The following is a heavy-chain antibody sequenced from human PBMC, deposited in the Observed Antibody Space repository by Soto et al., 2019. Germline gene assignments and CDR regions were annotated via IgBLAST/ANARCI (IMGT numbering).Heavy chain of an antibody. D-gene: IGHD1-1*01. CDR1: GFTFSTYC. CDR3: VRGTTAWRGMDY. CDR2: TCRYGREL. J-gene: IGHJ4*02. Sequence: XVSLRLSCAASGFTFSTYCMHWVRHTPGTGLVWVSRTCRYGRELYYADSVKGRFTISRDDAKNTLYLQMDSLRVEDTGIYYCVRGTTAWRGMDYWGQGALVTVSS. V-gene: IGHV3-74*01.